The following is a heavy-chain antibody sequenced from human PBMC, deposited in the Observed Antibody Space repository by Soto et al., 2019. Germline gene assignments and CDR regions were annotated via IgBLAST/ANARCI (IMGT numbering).Heavy chain of an antibody. CDR3: ARGRGSRELRFLEWLSAYYGMDV. J-gene: IGHJ6*02. CDR1: GFSFTGYY. Sequence: ASVKVSCKASGFSFTGYYIHWLRQAPGQGLEWMGWINAHSGGTEYAQKFQGRVTLTRDTSISTAYMELSRLRSDDTAVYYCARGRGSRELRFLEWLSAYYGMDVWGQGTTVTVSS. D-gene: IGHD3-3*01. CDR2: INAHSGGT. V-gene: IGHV1-2*02.